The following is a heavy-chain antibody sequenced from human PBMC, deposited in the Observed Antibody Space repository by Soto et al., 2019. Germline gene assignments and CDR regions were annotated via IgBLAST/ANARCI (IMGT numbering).Heavy chain of an antibody. V-gene: IGHV1-18*01. J-gene: IGHJ4*02. D-gene: IGHD4-17*01. CDR1: APIFTRYG. CDR3: TSDYGDENS. CDR2: ISAYNGDT. Sequence: QVQLEQSGVEVKKPGASVRVACKTSAPIFTRYGFSWVRQAPGQGLEWMGWISAYNGDTKYAQNFQGRVTMTTDTSTRTAYMELRTLRIDDTAVYYCTSDYGDENSWGQGTLVTVSS.